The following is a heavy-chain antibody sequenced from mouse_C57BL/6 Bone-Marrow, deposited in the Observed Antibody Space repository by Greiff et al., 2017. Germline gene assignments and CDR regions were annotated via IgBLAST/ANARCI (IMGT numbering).Heavy chain of an antibody. Sequence: VQLQQSGPELVKPGASVKISCKASGYAFSSSWMNWVKQRPGKGLEWIGRIYPGDGDTNYNGKFKGKATLTADKSSSTAYLQLSSLTSADSAVYFCARNDGYYYWYFDVWGTGTTVTVSS. CDR3: ARNDGYYYWYFDV. CDR2: IYPGDGDT. V-gene: IGHV1-82*01. CDR1: GYAFSSSW. J-gene: IGHJ1*03. D-gene: IGHD2-3*01.